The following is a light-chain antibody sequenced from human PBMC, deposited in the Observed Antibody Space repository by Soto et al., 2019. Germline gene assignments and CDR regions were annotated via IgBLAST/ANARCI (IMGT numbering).Light chain of an antibody. Sequence: FVLTQSPGTLSLSPGERATLSCRASQTVRGNYIAWYQQKPGQAPRGLIFEASRRATGTPDRFSGSGSGTDFTLTISRLEPEDFAVYYCQQYVNSPFTFGQGTNLEI. CDR1: QTVRGNY. V-gene: IGKV3-20*01. CDR3: QQYVNSPFT. J-gene: IGKJ2*01. CDR2: EAS.